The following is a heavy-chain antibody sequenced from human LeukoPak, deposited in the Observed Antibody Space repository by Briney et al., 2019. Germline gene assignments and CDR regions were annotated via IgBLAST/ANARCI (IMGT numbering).Heavy chain of an antibody. CDR2: ISGSGGST. D-gene: IGHD2-2*01. J-gene: IGHJ6*02. CDR1: GLTFSSYA. V-gene: IGHV3-23*01. CDR3: ARVYPNYGMDV. Sequence: GGSLRLSCAASGLTFSSYAMSWVRQAPGKGLEWVSAISGSGGSTYYADSVKGRFTISRDNSNNTVYLQMNSLRAEDTALYYCARVYPNYGMDVRGQGTTVTVSS.